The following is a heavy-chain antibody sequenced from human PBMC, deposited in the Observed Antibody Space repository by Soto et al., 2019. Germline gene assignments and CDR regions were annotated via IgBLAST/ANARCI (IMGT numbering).Heavy chain of an antibody. CDR1: GFTFSSYE. CDR3: ARDEIVLISYYGMDV. CDR2: ISSSGSTI. D-gene: IGHD2-8*01. Sequence: PGGSLRLSCAASGFTFSSYEMNWVRQAPGKGLEWVSYISSSGSTIYYADSVKGRFTISRDNAKNSLYLQMNSLRAEDTAVYYCARDEIVLISYYGMDVWGQGTTVTVSS. V-gene: IGHV3-48*03. J-gene: IGHJ6*02.